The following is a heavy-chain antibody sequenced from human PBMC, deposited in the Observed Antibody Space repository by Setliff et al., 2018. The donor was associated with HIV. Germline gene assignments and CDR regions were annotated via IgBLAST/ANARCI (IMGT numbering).Heavy chain of an antibody. D-gene: IGHD2-2*01. CDR3: ARGEPSILIEPAAFFDY. J-gene: IGHJ4*02. Sequence: PGGSLRLSCAASGFTFSSYEMNWVRQAPGKGLEWVSHISSSGSIIYYADSVKGRFTISRDNAKNSLHLQMNSLRAEDTAVYYCARGEPSILIEPAAFFDYWGQGTLVTVPQ. V-gene: IGHV3-48*03. CDR2: ISSSGSII. CDR1: GFTFSSYE.